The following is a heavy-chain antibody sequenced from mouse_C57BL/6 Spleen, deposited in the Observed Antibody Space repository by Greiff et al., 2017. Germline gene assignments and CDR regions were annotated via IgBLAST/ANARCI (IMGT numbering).Heavy chain of an antibody. J-gene: IGHJ2*01. Sequence: VQLQQSGTVLARPGASVKMSCKTSGYTFTSYWMLWVQQRPGQGLEWIGAIYPGNSDTSYNQKFKGKAKLTAVTSASTAYMELSSLTNEDSAVYYCTRGGYYGNYPFDDWGKGTTLTVSS. CDR3: TRGGYYGNYPFDD. CDR2: IYPGNSDT. D-gene: IGHD2-1*01. CDR1: GYTFTSYW. V-gene: IGHV1-5*01.